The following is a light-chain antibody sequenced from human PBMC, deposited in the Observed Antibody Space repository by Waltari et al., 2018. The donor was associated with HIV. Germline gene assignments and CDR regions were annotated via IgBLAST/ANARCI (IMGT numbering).Light chain of an antibody. J-gene: IGLJ3*02. Sequence: QSALPQPASVSGSPGQSITISCTGTSSDINYENYVSWYQHHPGKAPKVIISEVTNRPSGVSSRFSASKSGNTATLTISGLQAEDEADYFCTSYVSSASPEFGGWTRLTVL. CDR1: SSDINYENY. CDR2: EVT. CDR3: TSYVSSASPE. V-gene: IGLV2-14*01.